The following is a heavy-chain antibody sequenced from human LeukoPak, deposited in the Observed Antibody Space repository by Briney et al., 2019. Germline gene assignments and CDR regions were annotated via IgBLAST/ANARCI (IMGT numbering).Heavy chain of an antibody. D-gene: IGHD3-3*01. CDR2: IWYDGSNG. Sequence: GGSLRLSCAASGFTFSSYGMHWVRQAPGKGLEWVAIIWYDGSNGYYADSVKGRFTISRDNYGNTLYLQMDSLRVEDTALYYCTRDRGYYSDYWGQGTLVTVSS. CDR1: GFTFSSYG. CDR3: TRDRGYYSDY. V-gene: IGHV3-33*01. J-gene: IGHJ4*02.